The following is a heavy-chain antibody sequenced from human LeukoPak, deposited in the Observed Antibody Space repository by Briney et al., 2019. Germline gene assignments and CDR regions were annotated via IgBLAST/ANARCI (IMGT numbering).Heavy chain of an antibody. CDR3: ARDGHSGYVSNWFDP. J-gene: IGHJ5*02. Sequence: ASVKVSCKASGYTFTSYGISWVRQAPGQGLEWMGWISAYNGNTNYAQKLQGRVTMTTDTSTSTAYMELRSLRSDDTAVYYCARDGHSGYVSNWFDPWGQGTLSPSPQ. V-gene: IGHV1-18*01. D-gene: IGHD5-12*01. CDR1: GYTFTSYG. CDR2: ISAYNGNT.